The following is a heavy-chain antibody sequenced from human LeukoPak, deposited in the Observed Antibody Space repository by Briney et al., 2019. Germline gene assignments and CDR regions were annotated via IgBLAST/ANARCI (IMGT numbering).Heavy chain of an antibody. CDR2: IKSKTDGGTT. CDR1: GFTSSNAW. D-gene: IGHD3-22*01. Sequence: GGSLRLSCAASGFTSSNAWMSWVRQAPGKGLEWVGRIKSKTDGGTTDYAAPVKCRFTISRDDSNNTLYLQMNSLKTEDTAVYYCTAMSGGYYYDFDYWGQGTLVTVSS. CDR3: TAMSGGYYYDFDY. J-gene: IGHJ4*02. V-gene: IGHV3-15*01.